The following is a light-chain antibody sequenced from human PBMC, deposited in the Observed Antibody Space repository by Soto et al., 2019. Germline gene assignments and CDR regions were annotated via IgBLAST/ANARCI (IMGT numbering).Light chain of an antibody. CDR2: QDT. CDR3: QAWDISTVV. J-gene: IGLJ2*01. Sequence: SYELTQPPSVSVSPGQTASITCSGDKLGTKYACWYQQKPGQSPVLVIYQDTKRPSGIPERFAGSNSGNTATLTISGTQAMAEADYYCQAWDISTVVFGGGTKLTVL. CDR1: KLGTKY. V-gene: IGLV3-1*01.